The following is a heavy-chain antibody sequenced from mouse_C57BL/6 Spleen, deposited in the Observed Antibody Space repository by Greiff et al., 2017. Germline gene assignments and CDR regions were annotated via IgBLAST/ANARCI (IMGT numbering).Heavy chain of an antibody. V-gene: IGHV1-22*01. Sequence: EVKLMESGPELVKPGASVKMSCKASGYTFTDYNMHWVKQSHGQSLEWIGYINPNNGGTSYNQKFKGKATLTVNKSSSTAYMELRSLTSEDSAVYYCARLGDGSSYWYFDVWGTGTTVTVSS. CDR1: GYTFTDYN. CDR3: ARLGDGSSYWYFDV. CDR2: INPNNGGT. J-gene: IGHJ1*03. D-gene: IGHD1-1*01.